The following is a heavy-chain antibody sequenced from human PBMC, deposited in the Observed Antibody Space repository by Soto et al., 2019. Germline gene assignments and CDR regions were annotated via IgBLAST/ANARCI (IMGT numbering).Heavy chain of an antibody. J-gene: IGHJ3*02. D-gene: IGHD3-22*01. Sequence: QVQLVQSGAEVKKPGSSVKVSCKASGATLNTFINYGITWVRQAPGQGLEWMGGIIPVFGTANYAQKFQGRVTISADESTRTAYMELSSLRSEDTAVYYCARGAATKIVVVEIWGQGTMVTVSS. CDR1: GATLNTFINYG. CDR3: ARGAATKIVVVEI. CDR2: IIPVFGTA. V-gene: IGHV1-69*12.